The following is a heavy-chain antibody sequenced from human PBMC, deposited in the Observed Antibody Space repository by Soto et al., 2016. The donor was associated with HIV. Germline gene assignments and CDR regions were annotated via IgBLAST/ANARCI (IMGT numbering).Heavy chain of an antibody. CDR3: ARGGAYYYGSGSYITFVY. D-gene: IGHD3-10*01. CDR1: GYTFTGYY. J-gene: IGHJ4*02. V-gene: IGHV1-2*02. CDR2: INPNSGGT. Sequence: QVQLAQSGAEVKKPGDSVKVSCKASGYTFTGYYIHWVRQAPGQGLEWMGWINPNSGGTNYAQKFQGRVTMTRDTSITTAYMELSRLRSDDTAVYYCARGGAYYYGSGSYITFVYWGQGTLVTVSP.